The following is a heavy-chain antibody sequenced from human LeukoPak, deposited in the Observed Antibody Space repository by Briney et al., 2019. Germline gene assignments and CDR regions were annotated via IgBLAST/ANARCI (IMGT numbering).Heavy chain of an antibody. V-gene: IGHV4-59*03. Sequence: SETLSLTCSVSDGSIRAYYWSWIRQSPGQGLEWIGNIYYRGDINYNPSLKSRVIISIDTSKNQFSLKVTSLTAADTAVYYCATNKDWAEADWGQGTLVIVSS. J-gene: IGHJ4*02. CDR3: ATNKDWAEAD. D-gene: IGHD3/OR15-3a*01. CDR1: DGSIRAYY. CDR2: IYYRGDI.